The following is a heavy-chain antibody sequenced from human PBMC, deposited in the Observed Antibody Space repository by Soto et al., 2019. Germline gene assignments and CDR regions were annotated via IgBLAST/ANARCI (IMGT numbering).Heavy chain of an antibody. V-gene: IGHV3-21*01. D-gene: IGHD4-17*01. Sequence: EVQLVESGGGLVKPGGSLRLSCAASGFTFSSYSMNWVRQAPGKGLEWVSSISSSSSYIYYADSVKGRFIISRDNAKNSLYLQMNSLRAADTAVYYCARATVTRDYYYYGMDVWGQGTTVTVS. CDR2: ISSSSSYI. J-gene: IGHJ6*02. CDR1: GFTFSSYS. CDR3: ARATVTRDYYYYGMDV.